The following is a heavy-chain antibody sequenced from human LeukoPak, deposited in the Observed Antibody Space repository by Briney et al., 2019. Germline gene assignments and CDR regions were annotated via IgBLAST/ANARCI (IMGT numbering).Heavy chain of an antibody. D-gene: IGHD3-10*01. Sequence: GGSLRLSCAVSGFTFSRYSMNWVRQAPGKGLEWVSYISTSSSTIYYADTVKGRFTISRDTAKNSLYLQMNSLRDEDTAVYYCARDASGSYYKNYYGMDVWGQGTTVTVSS. V-gene: IGHV3-48*02. CDR1: GFTFSRYS. CDR2: ISTSSSTI. J-gene: IGHJ6*02. CDR3: ARDASGSYYKNYYGMDV.